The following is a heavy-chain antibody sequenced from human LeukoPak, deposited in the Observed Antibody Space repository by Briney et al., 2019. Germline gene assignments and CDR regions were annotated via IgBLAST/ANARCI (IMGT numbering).Heavy chain of an antibody. CDR2: IYYSGST. V-gene: IGHV4-59*01. Sequence: SETLSLTCTVSGGSISSSYWSWIRQPPGKGLEWIGYIYYSGSTNYNPSLKSRVTISVDTSKNQFSLKLSSVTAADTAVYYCARDRRGSSGYYFHYWGQGTLVTVSS. J-gene: IGHJ4*02. D-gene: IGHD3-22*01. CDR3: ARDRRGSSGYYFHY. CDR1: GGSISSSY.